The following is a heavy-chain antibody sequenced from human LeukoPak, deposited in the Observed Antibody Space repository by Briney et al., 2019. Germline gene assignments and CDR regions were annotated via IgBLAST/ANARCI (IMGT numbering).Heavy chain of an antibody. CDR3: ARGGTAVIAPYAFDT. CDR2: IYYSGST. J-gene: IGHJ3*02. V-gene: IGHV4-59*01. Sequence: SETLSLTCTVSGGSISSYYWSWIRQPPGKGLEWIGYIYYSGSTNCNPSVKSRVAMSVDTSKKQFSLKLSSLTAADTAVYYCARGGTAVIAPYAFDTWGQGTMVTVSS. D-gene: IGHD4-23*01. CDR1: GGSISSYY.